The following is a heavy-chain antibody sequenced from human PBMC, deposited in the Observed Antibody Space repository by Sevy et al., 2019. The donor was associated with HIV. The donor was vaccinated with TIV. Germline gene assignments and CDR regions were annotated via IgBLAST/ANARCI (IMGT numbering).Heavy chain of an antibody. CDR3: ARDHPSTAPFDY. D-gene: IGHD2-21*02. CDR1: GFTFSNFW. Sequence: AGSLRLSCAASGFTFSNFWMSWVRQAPGKELEFVANIKQDGSENFYADSVKGRFTISRDNAKNSLFLQMNNLRVEETAVYYCARDHPSTAPFDYWGQGTLVTVSS. CDR2: IKQDGSEN. V-gene: IGHV3-7*03. J-gene: IGHJ4*02.